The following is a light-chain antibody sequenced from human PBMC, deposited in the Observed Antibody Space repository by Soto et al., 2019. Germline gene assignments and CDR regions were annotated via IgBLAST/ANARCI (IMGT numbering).Light chain of an antibody. CDR3: TSYASASTLV. CDR1: SYDIGANNY. Sequence: QSALTQPASVSGSPGQSITISCTGTSYDIGANNYVSWYQHHPGKAPIILIYEAANRPSGISHRFSGSKSGNTASLTISGLQAEDEADYFCTSYASASTLVFGGGTKLTVL. J-gene: IGLJ2*01. CDR2: EAA. V-gene: IGLV2-14*01.